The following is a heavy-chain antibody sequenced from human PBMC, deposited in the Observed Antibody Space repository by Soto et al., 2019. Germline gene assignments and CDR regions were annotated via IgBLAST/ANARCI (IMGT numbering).Heavy chain of an antibody. V-gene: IGHV3-23*01. CDR1: VLTFSGYA. CDR2: ISGSGGST. CDR3: AKDRGPVGATTSDWFDP. D-gene: IGHD1-26*01. Sequence: GGSLRLSCAASVLTFSGYAMIWVRQAPGKGLEWVSAISGSGGSTYYADSVKGRFTISRDNSKNTLYLQMNSLRAEDTAVYYCAKDRGPVGATTSDWFDPWGQGTLVTVSS. J-gene: IGHJ5*02.